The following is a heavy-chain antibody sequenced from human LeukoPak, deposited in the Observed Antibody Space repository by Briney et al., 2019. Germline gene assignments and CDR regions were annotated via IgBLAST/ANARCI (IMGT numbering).Heavy chain of an antibody. D-gene: IGHD2-2*02. J-gene: IGHJ5*01. CDR1: GFTFRNYD. Sequence: GGSLRLSCAASGFTFRNYDMSWVRQAPGKGLEWVAGFSGSGVNTYYADSVKGRFTVSRDNSKSTLYLQMNRLSTDDTAVYFCARGPDIAIVPAAIPRWFDSWGQGTLVTVSS. V-gene: IGHV3-23*01. CDR3: ARGPDIAIVPAAIPRWFDS. CDR2: FSGSGVNT.